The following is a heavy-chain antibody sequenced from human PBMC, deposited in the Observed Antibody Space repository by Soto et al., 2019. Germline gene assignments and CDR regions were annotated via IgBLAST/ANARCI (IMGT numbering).Heavy chain of an antibody. D-gene: IGHD3-10*01. CDR1: GGSISSSSYY. CDR3: ARHAGATAHRAHNCFDP. V-gene: IGHV4-61*01. CDR2: ICYSGST. J-gene: IGHJ5*02. Sequence: PSETLSLTCTVSGGSISSSSYYWSWIRQPPGKGLEWIGYICYSGSTNYNPSLKSRVTISVDTSKNQFSLKLSSVTAADTAVYYCARHAGATAHRAHNCFDPWGQGTLVTVS.